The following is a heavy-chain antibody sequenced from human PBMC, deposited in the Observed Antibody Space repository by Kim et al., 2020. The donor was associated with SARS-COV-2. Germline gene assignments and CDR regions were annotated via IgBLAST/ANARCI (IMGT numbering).Heavy chain of an antibody. CDR3: TTLDDIPHFDY. Sequence: GGSLRLSCAASGFTFINAWMSWVRQAPGKGLEWVGRIKSKTDGGTTDYAAPVKGRFTITRDDSKNTLYLQMNSLKTEDTAVYYCTTLDDIPHFDYWGQGTLVTVSS. J-gene: IGHJ4*02. CDR1: GFTFINAW. V-gene: IGHV3-15*01. D-gene: IGHD1-1*01. CDR2: IKSKTDGGTT.